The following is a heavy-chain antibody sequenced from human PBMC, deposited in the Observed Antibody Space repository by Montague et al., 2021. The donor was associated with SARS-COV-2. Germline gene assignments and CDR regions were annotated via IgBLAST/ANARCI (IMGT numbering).Heavy chain of an antibody. V-gene: IGHV4-39*07. D-gene: IGHD6-13*01. Sequence: SETLSLTCTVSGGSISSSSCYWGWIRRPPGEGLEWIGSIYYSGSTYYXPSLKSRVTISVDTSKNQFSLKLSSVTAADTAVYYCARVGRQQLVRLSGMDVWGQGTTVTVSS. CDR1: GGSISSSSCY. CDR3: ARVGRQQLVRLSGMDV. CDR2: IYYSGST. J-gene: IGHJ6*02.